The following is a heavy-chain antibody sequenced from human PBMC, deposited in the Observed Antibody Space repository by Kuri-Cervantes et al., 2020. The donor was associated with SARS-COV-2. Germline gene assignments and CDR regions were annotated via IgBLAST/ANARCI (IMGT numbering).Heavy chain of an antibody. CDR3: AKVFIRGVVAAYYWYFDL. D-gene: IGHD2-15*01. J-gene: IGHJ2*01. CDR2: ISSSSSYI. CDR1: GFTFSSYS. V-gene: IGHV3-21*01. Sequence: GESLKISCAASGFTFSSYSMNWVRQAPGKGLEWVSSISSSSSYIYYADSVKGRFTISRDNAKNSLYLQTNSLRAEDTAVYYCAKVFIRGVVAAYYWYFDLWGRGTLVTVSS.